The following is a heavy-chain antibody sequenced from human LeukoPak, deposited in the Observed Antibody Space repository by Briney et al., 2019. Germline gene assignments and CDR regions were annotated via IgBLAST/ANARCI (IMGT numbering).Heavy chain of an antibody. Sequence: PSETLSLTCTVSGGSISSGGYYWSWLRQHPGKGLEWIGYIYYSGSTYYNPSLKSRVTISVDTSKNQFSLKLSAVTAADTAVYYCARDNRRFVAGHWGQGTLVTVSS. J-gene: IGHJ4*02. CDR3: ARDNRRFVAGH. CDR1: GGSISSGGYY. V-gene: IGHV4-31*03. CDR2: IYYSGST. D-gene: IGHD3-3*01.